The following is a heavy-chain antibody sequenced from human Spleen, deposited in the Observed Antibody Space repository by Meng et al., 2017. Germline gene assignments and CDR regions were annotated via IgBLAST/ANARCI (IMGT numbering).Heavy chain of an antibody. CDR1: GGAISSSTW. V-gene: IGHV4-4*02. J-gene: IGHJ1*01. CDR2: ISHSGTS. CDR3: ATLLYYYDSSGYPRGNQH. D-gene: IGHD3-22*01. Sequence: VQLQQWRAGLWKPSGTLSLTCPVSGGAISSSTWWIWVRQPPGKWLEWIGEISHSGTSNYNPSLKSRAIISADKSKNHFSMKLTSVTAADTAVYYCATLLYYYDSSGYPRGNQHWGQGTLVTVSS.